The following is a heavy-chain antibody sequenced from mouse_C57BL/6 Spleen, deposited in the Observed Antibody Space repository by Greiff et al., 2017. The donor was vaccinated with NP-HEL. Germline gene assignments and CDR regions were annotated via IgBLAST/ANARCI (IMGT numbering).Heavy chain of an antibody. Sequence: DVQLVESGGGLVKPGGSLKLSCAASGFTFSSYAMSWVRQTPEKRLEWVATISDGGSYTYYPDNVKGRFTISRDNAKNNLYLQMSHLKSEDTAMYYCARASITTVVAKYFDVWGTGTTVTVSS. CDR3: ARASITTVVAKYFDV. CDR2: ISDGGSYT. V-gene: IGHV5-4*01. CDR1: GFTFSSYA. D-gene: IGHD1-1*01. J-gene: IGHJ1*03.